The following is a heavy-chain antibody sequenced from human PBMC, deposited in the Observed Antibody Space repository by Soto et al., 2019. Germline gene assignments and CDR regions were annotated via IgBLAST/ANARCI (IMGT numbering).Heavy chain of an antibody. Sequence: QVQLVQSGAEVKKPGASVKVSCKASGYTFTSYGISWLRQAPGQGLEWMGWISAYNGNTNYAQKLQGRVTMTTDTSTSTAYMELRSLRSDDTAVYYCARPYCSSTSCQLHYFDYWGQGTLVTVSS. J-gene: IGHJ4*02. CDR1: GYTFTSYG. CDR3: ARPYCSSTSCQLHYFDY. D-gene: IGHD2-2*01. CDR2: ISAYNGNT. V-gene: IGHV1-18*01.